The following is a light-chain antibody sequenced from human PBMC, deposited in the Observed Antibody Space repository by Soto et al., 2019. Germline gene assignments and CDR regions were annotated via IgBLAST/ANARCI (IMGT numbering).Light chain of an antibody. J-gene: IGLJ3*02. CDR1: SSNIGSNS. V-gene: IGLV1-44*01. CDR3: AAWDDRLNGWV. Sequence: QSVLTQPPSASGTPGQRVTISCSGSSSNIGSNSVNWYQHLPGTAPKLLIYSHNQRPSGVPDRFSGSKSGTSASLAISGLQSEDEADYYCAAWDDRLNGWVFGGGTKVTVL. CDR2: SHN.